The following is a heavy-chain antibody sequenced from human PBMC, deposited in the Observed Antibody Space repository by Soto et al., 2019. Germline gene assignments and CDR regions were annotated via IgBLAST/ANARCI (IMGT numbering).Heavy chain of an antibody. CDR1: GGSFSGYY. V-gene: IGHV4-34*01. J-gene: IGHJ6*02. D-gene: IGHD6-13*01. CDR3: ARMGAAAGTQGGYYYYYGMDV. Sequence: TLSLTCAVYGGSFSGYYWSWIRQPPGKGLEWIGEINHSGSTNYNPSLKSRVTISVDTSKNQFSLKLSSVTAADTAVYYCARMGAAAGTQGGYYYYYGMDVWGQGTTVTVSS. CDR2: INHSGST.